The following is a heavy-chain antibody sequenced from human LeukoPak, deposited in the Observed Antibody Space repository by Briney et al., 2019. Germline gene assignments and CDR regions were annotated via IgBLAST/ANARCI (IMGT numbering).Heavy chain of an antibody. CDR2: IKQDGSEK. D-gene: IGHD3-22*01. V-gene: IGHV3-7*03. CDR3: ARGEYYFDGGY. Sequence: GGSLRLSCAVSGLTFTDYWMSWVRQAPGKGLEWVANIKQDGSEKNYVDSVKGRFSISRDNAKNSLYLQMNSLRGDDTAAYYCARGEYYFDGGYWGQGTLVTVS. J-gene: IGHJ4*02. CDR1: GLTFTDYW.